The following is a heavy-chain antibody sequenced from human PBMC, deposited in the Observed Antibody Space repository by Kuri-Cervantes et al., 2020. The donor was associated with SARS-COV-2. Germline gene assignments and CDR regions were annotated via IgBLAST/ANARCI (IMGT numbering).Heavy chain of an antibody. CDR1: GFTFSSYS. J-gene: IGHJ3*02. V-gene: IGHV3-21*01. CDR2: ISSSSYI. D-gene: IGHD3-10*01. Sequence: GGSLRLSCAASGFTFSSYSMNWVRQAPGKGLEWVPSISSSSYIYYADSVKGRFTISRDNAKNSLYLQMNSLRAEDTAVYYCARDRPSNYYGSGSSLDAFDIWGQGTMVTVSS. CDR3: ARDRPSNYYGSGSSLDAFDI.